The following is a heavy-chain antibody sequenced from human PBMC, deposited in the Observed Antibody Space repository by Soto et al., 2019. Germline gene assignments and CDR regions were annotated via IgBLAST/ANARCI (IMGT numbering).Heavy chain of an antibody. CDR2: VYYRGRS. CDR3: VSQRTTVPTQAYFDY. J-gene: IGHJ4*02. D-gene: IGHD4-17*01. CDR1: GGSISSGDYY. Sequence: SETLSLTCTVSGGSISSGDYYWSWIRQPPVKGLEWIGSVYYRGRSYSKSSVKSRVTISVDTSKNRFSLSLNSVTASDTAVYFCVSQRTTVPTQAYFDYWGPGALVTVS. V-gene: IGHV4-39*01.